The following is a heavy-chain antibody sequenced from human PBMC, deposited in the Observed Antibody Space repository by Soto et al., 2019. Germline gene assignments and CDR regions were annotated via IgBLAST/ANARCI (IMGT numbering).Heavy chain of an antibody. CDR1: GFTFSEYY. J-gene: IGHJ6*03. CDR3: AREYYDYIWGSYRSRYYYYYYMDV. V-gene: IGHV3-11*01. Sequence: GAYLRLSCAASGFTFSEYYMSWIRQAPGKGLEWVSYISSSGSTIYYADSVKGRFTISRDNAKNSLYLQMNSLRAEDTAVYYCAREYYDYIWGSYRSRYYYYYYMDVWGKGTTVTVSS. D-gene: IGHD3-16*02. CDR2: ISSSGSTI.